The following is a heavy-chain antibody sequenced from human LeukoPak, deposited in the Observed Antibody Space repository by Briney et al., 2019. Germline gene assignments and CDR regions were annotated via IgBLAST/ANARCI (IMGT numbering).Heavy chain of an antibody. CDR1: GFSVSTNY. CDR3: AYEGPSNNYYIDV. Sequence: PGGSLRLSCAGSGFSVSTNYMSWVRPAPGEGLEWVSVIFAGDNTYYPDSVKGRFTISRDNSKHTLYLQMNSLRAEDTAVYYCAYEGPSNNYYIDVWGKGTTVTVSS. D-gene: IGHD3-3*01. J-gene: IGHJ6*03. CDR2: IFAGDNT. V-gene: IGHV3-53*01.